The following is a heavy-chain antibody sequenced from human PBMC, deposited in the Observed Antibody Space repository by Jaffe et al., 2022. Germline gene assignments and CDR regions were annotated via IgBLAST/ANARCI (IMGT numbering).Heavy chain of an antibody. CDR3: ARDSLRPDYGGNSRGYFDY. CDR2: ISSSGSTI. V-gene: IGHV3-48*03. Sequence: EVQLVESGGGLVQPGGSLRLSCAASGFTFSSYEMNWVRQAPGKGLEWVSYISSSGSTIYYADSVKGRFTISRDNAKNSLYLQMNSLRAEDTAVYYCARDSLRPDYGGNSRGYFDYWGQGTLVTVSS. D-gene: IGHD4-17*01. CDR1: GFTFSSYE. J-gene: IGHJ4*02.